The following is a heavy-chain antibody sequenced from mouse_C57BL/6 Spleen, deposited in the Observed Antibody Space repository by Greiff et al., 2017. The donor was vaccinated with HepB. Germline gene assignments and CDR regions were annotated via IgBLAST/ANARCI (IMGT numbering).Heavy chain of an antibody. D-gene: IGHD4-1*01. V-gene: IGHV7-3*01. CDR3: ARYVTGSFAY. CDR1: GFTFTDYY. J-gene: IGHJ3*01. CDR2: IRNKANGYTT. Sequence: EVQLVESGGGLVQPGGSLSLSCAASGFTFTDYYMSWVRQPPGKALEWLGFIRNKANGYTTEYSASVKGRFTISRDNSQSILYLQMNALRAEDSATYYCARYVTGSFAYWGQGTLVTVSA.